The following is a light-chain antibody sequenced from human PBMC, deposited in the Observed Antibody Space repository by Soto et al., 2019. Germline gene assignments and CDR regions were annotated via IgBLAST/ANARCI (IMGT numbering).Light chain of an antibody. Sequence: EFVLTQSPGTLSLSPGERATLSCRASQSVRSSYLAWYQQKPGQAPRLLIYGASSRATGIPDRFSGSGSGTDFTRTSNRLESEDFAVYYCQQYGSSPYTFGQGTKLEIK. J-gene: IGKJ2*01. V-gene: IGKV3-20*01. CDR3: QQYGSSPYT. CDR2: GAS. CDR1: QSVRSSY.